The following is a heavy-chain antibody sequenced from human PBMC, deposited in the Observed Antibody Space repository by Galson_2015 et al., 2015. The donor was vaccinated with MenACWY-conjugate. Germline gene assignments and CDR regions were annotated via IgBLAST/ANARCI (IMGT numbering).Heavy chain of an antibody. Sequence: SVKVSCKASGYTFTSYGISWVRQAPGQGLEWMGWISAYNGNTNYAQKLQGRVTMTTDTSTSTAYMELRSLRSDDTAVYYCARVYSSSWPVYYYYYYGMDVWGQGTTVPVSS. V-gene: IGHV1-18*04. CDR3: ARVYSSSWPVYYYYYYGMDV. D-gene: IGHD6-13*01. J-gene: IGHJ6*02. CDR2: ISAYNGNT. CDR1: GYTFTSYG.